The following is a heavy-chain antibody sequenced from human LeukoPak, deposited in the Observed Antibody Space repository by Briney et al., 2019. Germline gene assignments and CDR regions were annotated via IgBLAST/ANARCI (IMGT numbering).Heavy chain of an antibody. CDR2: IYYSGST. J-gene: IGHJ4*02. CDR1: GVSIRSYY. V-gene: IGHV4-59*08. Sequence: SETLSLTCTVSGVSIRSYYWSWIRQPPGKGLEWIGYIYYSGSTKYNPSLKSRATISVDTSKNQFSLKLSSVTAADTAVYYCASGSYYFDYWGQGTLVTVSS. CDR3: ASGSYYFDY. D-gene: IGHD1-26*01.